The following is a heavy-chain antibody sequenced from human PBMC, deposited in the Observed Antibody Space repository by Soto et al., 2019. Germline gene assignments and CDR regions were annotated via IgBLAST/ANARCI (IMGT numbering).Heavy chain of an antibody. V-gene: IGHV4-31*03. CDR2: IYYSGST. Sequence: SETLSLTCTVSGGSISSGGYYWSWIRQHPGKGLEWIGYIYYSGSTYYNPSLKSRVTISVDTSKNQFSLKLSSVTAADTAVYYCARAGRGTVPTGFGYWGQGTLVTVS. CDR3: ARAGRGTVPTGFGY. J-gene: IGHJ4*02. CDR1: GGSISSGGYY. D-gene: IGHD1-1*01.